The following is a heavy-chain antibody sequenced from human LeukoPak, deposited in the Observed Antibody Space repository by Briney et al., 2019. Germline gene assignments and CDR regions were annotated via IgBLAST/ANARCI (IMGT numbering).Heavy chain of an antibody. CDR3: ARELDYDSSDYYYRLDY. CDR1: GYTFTSYG. J-gene: IGHJ4*02. V-gene: IGHV1-18*01. CDR2: ISAYNGNT. D-gene: IGHD3-22*01. Sequence: ASVKVSCKASGYTFTSYGISWVRQAPGQGLEWMGWISAYNGNTNYAQKLQGRVTMTTDTSTTTAYMELRSLRSDDTAVYYCARELDYDSSDYYYRLDYWGQGTLVTVSS.